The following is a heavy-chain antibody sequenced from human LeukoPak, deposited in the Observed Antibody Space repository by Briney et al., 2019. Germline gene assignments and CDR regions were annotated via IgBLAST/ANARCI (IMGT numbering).Heavy chain of an antibody. CDR3: ARLHYDVLTGPFDY. CDR2: IYNGGAT. D-gene: IGHD3-9*01. CDR1: GITVNTNY. V-gene: IGHV3-66*04. J-gene: IGHJ4*02. Sequence: GGSLRLSCAASGITVNTNYMSWVRQAPGKGLEWVSIIYNGGATFYADSVKGRFTISRESSKNTLWLQMNSLTAEDTAVYYCARLHYDVLTGPFDYWGQGTLVTVSS.